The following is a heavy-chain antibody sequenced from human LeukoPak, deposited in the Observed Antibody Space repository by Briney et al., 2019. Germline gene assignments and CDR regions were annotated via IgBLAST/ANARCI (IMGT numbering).Heavy chain of an antibody. J-gene: IGHJ4*02. V-gene: IGHV3-21*01. D-gene: IGHD3-22*01. CDR2: ISSSGTYI. CDR3: ARAYYYDSSGYLDY. Sequence: GGSLRLSCVASGFTFSAHYMDWVRQAPGKGLEWVAYISSSGTYIYYTDSVKGRFTISRDNAENSLYLQMNSLRADDTAVYYCARAYYYDSSGYLDYWGQGALVTVSS. CDR1: GFTFSAHY.